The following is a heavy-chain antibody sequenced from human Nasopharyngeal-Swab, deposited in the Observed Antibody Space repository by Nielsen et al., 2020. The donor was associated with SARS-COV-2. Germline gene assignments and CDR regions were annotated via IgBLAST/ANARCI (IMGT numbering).Heavy chain of an antibody. CDR1: GLTVSSTY. D-gene: IGHD3-9*01. Sequence: GESLKISCAVSGLTVSSTYMSWVRQAPGKGLEWVSVTEIGGTTHYADSVKGRFSISRDSSTNTLYLQMNNVRAEDTAVYYCARTPNRGVLRYFDWDYYFDYWGQGTLVTVSS. CDR3: ARTPNRGVLRYFDWDYYFDY. J-gene: IGHJ4*02. V-gene: IGHV3-53*01. CDR2: TEIGGTT.